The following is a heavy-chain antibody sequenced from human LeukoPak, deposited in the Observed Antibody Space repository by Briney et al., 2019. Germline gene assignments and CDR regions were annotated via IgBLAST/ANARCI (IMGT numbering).Heavy chain of an antibody. Sequence: SETLSLTCTVSGGSINSYYWNWIRQPPGRGLEWIGYIYYSGGTNYNPSLKNRVTISVDTSKNQFSLKLSSVTAADTAVYYCARAGYYDILTGWTLFDYWGQGTLVTVSS. CDR3: ARAGYYDILTGWTLFDY. CDR2: IYYSGGT. J-gene: IGHJ4*02. CDR1: GGSINSYY. D-gene: IGHD3-9*01. V-gene: IGHV4-59*08.